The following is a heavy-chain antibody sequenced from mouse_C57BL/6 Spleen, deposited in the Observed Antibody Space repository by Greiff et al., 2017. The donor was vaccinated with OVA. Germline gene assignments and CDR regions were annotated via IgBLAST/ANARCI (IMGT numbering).Heavy chain of an antibody. D-gene: IGHD2-3*01. CDR1: GFTFSDYG. CDR2: ISSGSSTI. Sequence: DVLLVESGGGLVKPGGSLKLSCAASGFTFSDYGMHWVRQAPEKGLEWVAYISSGSSTIYYADTVKGRVTFSRDNAKNTLFLQMTSLRSEDTAMYYCAKPYDPRRRYAMDYWGQGTSVTVSS. CDR3: AKPYDPRRRYAMDY. V-gene: IGHV5-17*01. J-gene: IGHJ4*01.